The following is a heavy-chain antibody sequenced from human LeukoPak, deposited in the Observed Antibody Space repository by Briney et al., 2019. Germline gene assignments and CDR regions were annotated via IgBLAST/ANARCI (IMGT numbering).Heavy chain of an antibody. CDR3: AGGYCTNGVCLDAFDI. D-gene: IGHD2-8*01. CDR2: IYYSGST. Sequence: SETLSLTCTVSGGSISSYYWSWIRQPPGKGLEWIGYIYYSGSTNYNPSLKSRVTISVDTSKNQFSLKLSSVTAADTAVYYCAGGYCTNGVCLDAFDIWGQGTMVTVSS. CDR1: GGSISSYY. V-gene: IGHV4-59*08. J-gene: IGHJ3*02.